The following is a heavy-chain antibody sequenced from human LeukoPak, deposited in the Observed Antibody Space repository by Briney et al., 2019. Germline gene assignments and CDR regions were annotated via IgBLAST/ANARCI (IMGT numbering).Heavy chain of an antibody. D-gene: IGHD1-26*01. Sequence: SRYWLNWVRQPPGKGLEWIGSIYYSGSTYYNPSLKSRVTISVDTSKNQFSLKLSSVTAADTAVYYCARHSGSYYVCWGQGTLVTVSS. V-gene: IGHV4-39*01. J-gene: IGHJ4*02. CDR3: ARHSGSYYVC. CDR2: IYYSGST. CDR1: SRYW.